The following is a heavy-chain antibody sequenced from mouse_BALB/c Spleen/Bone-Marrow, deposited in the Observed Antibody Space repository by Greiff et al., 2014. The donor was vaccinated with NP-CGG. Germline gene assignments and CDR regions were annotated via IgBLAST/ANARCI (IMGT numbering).Heavy chain of an antibody. Sequence: QVQLQQSGAELVKPGASVKLSCKASGYTFTSYWIHWVKLRPGQGLEWIGEINPSNGRTNYNEKFKNKATLTVDKSSSTAYIQLSSLTSEDSAVYYCARDDGPAWFAYWGQGTLVTVSA. J-gene: IGHJ3*01. CDR1: GYTFTSYW. V-gene: IGHV1S81*02. CDR3: ARDDGPAWFAY. D-gene: IGHD1-1*01. CDR2: INPSNGRT.